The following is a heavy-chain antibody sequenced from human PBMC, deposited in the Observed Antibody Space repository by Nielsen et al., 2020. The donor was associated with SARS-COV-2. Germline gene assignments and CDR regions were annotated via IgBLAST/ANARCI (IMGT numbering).Heavy chain of an antibody. CDR1: GFTFANHW. Sequence: GGSLRLSCAASGFTFANHWMTWVRQAPGKGLEWVANIKQDGSEKYFVDSVKGRFTISRDNAKNSLYLQMNSLRAEDTALYHCARAVWGYCSSTSCYFDYWGQGTLVTVSS. J-gene: IGHJ4*02. CDR3: ARAVWGYCSSTSCYFDY. CDR2: IKQDGSEK. D-gene: IGHD2-2*01. V-gene: IGHV3-7*03.